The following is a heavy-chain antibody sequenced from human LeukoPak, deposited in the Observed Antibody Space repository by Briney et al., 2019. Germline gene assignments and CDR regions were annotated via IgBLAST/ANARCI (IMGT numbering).Heavy chain of an antibody. V-gene: IGHV7-4-1*02. D-gene: IGHD4-17*01. J-gene: IGHJ6*03. CDR2: INTKTGNP. CDR3: ARLITVSTGGDYYYYMDV. CDR1: GYTFTNYA. Sequence: ASVKVSCKASGYTFTNYAMNWVRQATGQGLEWMGLINTKTGNPTYAQGFTGRFVFSLDTSVSTAYLQISSLKAEDTAVYYCARLITVSTGGDYYYYMDVWGKGTTVTVSS.